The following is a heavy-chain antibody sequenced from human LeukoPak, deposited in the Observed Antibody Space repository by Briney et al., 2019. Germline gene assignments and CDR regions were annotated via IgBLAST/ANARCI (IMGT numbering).Heavy chain of an antibody. V-gene: IGHV4-34*01. CDR1: GGSFSGYY. D-gene: IGHD4-11*01. CDR2: INHSGST. J-gene: IGHJ4*02. CDR3: ARRRRLASYFDY. Sequence: KPSETLSLTCAVYGGSFSGYYWSWIRQPPGKGLEWIGEINHSGSTNYNPSLKSRVTISVDTSKNRFSLKLSSVTAADTAVYYCARRRRLASYFDYWGQGTLVTVSS.